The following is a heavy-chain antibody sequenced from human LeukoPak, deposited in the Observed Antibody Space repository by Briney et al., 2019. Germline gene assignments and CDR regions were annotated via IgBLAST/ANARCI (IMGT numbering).Heavy chain of an antibody. V-gene: IGHV3-53*01. CDR2: IYNDGST. CDR3: ARNTLFAFDI. Sequence: GGSLRLSCAASGMTVSSSYMSWVRQAPGKGLEWVSIIYNDGSTYYADSMKGRFTISRDNSRNTLFLQVNSLRAEDTAMYYCARNTLFAFDIWGQGTMATVSS. CDR1: GMTVSSSY. D-gene: IGHD2/OR15-2a*01. J-gene: IGHJ3*02.